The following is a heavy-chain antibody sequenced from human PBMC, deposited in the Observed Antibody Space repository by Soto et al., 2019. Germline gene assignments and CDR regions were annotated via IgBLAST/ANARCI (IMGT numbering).Heavy chain of an antibody. Sequence: GGSLRLSCAASGFTFSSYEMNWVRQAPGKGLEWVSYISSSGSTIYYADSVKGRFTISRDNAKNSLYLQMNSLRAEDTAVYYCARDSRSANPPHYYYGMDVWGQGTTVTV. CDR2: ISSSGSTI. V-gene: IGHV3-48*03. J-gene: IGHJ6*02. CDR3: ARDSRSANPPHYYYGMDV. CDR1: GFTFSSYE. D-gene: IGHD3-3*01.